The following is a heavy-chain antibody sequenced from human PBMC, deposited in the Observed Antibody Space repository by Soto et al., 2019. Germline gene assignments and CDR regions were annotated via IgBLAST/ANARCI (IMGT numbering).Heavy chain of an antibody. J-gene: IGHJ6*02. Sequence: GESLKISCKGSGYSFTSYWIGWVRQMPGKGLEWMGIIYPGDSDTRYSPSFQGQVTISADKSISTAYLQWSSLKASDTAMYYCARRGGVVTAIRPTNYGMDVWGQGTTVTVSS. D-gene: IGHD2-21*02. CDR1: GYSFTSYW. CDR3: ARRGGVVTAIRPTNYGMDV. V-gene: IGHV5-51*01. CDR2: IYPGDSDT.